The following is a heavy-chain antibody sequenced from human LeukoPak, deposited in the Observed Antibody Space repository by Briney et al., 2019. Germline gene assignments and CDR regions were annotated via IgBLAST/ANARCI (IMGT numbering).Heavy chain of an antibody. V-gene: IGHV3-74*01. Sequence: GGSLRLSCAASGFTFNKYWMHWVRQVPRKGLIWVSRINNAGNATNSVDSVKGRFTISRHNAKNTMYLQMNSLRAENTAVYYCARGIYGNFDYWGQGSLVTVSS. J-gene: IGHJ4*02. CDR2: INNAGNAT. CDR1: GFTFNKYW. CDR3: ARGIYGNFDY. D-gene: IGHD3-10*01.